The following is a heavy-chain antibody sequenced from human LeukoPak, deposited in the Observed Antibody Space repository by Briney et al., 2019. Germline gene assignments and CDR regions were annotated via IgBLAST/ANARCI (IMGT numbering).Heavy chain of an antibody. V-gene: IGHV4-31*03. CDR2: IYYSGST. CDR1: GGSISSGGYY. D-gene: IGHD1-26*01. J-gene: IGHJ4*02. CDR3: ARQPIRYSGSYLDY. Sequence: SETLSLTCTVSGGSISSGGYYWSWIRQHPGKGLEWIGYIYYSGSTYYNPSLKSRVTISVDTSKNQFSLKLSSVTAADTAAYYCARQPIRYSGSYLDYWGQETLVTVSS.